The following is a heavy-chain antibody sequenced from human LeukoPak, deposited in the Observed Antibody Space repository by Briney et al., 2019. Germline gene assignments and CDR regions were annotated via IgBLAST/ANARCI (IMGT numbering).Heavy chain of an antibody. V-gene: IGHV3-74*01. D-gene: IGHD1-26*01. CDR3: AREVPRGGTYYEDY. J-gene: IGHJ4*02. CDR2: INSDGSST. CDR1: GFSFSNFW. Sequence: GGSLRLSCAASGFSFSNFWMHWVRQAPGKGLVWVSRINSDGSSTIYADSVKGRFTISRDNAKNTLHLQMNSLRAEDTAVYYCAREVPRGGTYYEDYWGQGTLVTVSS.